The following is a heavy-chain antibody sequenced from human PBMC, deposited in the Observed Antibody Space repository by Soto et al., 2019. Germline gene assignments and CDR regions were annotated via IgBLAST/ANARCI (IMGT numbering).Heavy chain of an antibody. Sequence: PGGSLRLSCAASGFTFSNAWMSWVRQAPGKGLEWVGRIKSKTDVGTTDYAAPVKGRFTISRDDSKNTLYLQMNSLKTEDTAVYYCTTDRQLYGDYRLGAFDIWGQGTMVTVSS. CDR3: TTDRQLYGDYRLGAFDI. J-gene: IGHJ3*02. D-gene: IGHD4-17*01. V-gene: IGHV3-15*01. CDR2: IKSKTDVGTT. CDR1: GFTFSNAW.